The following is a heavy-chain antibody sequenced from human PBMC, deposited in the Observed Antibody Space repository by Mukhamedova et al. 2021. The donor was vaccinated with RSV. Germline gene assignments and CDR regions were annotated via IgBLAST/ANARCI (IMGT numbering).Heavy chain of an antibody. D-gene: IGHD2-15*01. V-gene: IGHV4-39*01. Sequence: SYYWGWIRQPPWKGLEWIGSIYYSWSTYYNPSLKSRVTISVDTSKNHFSLTLSSVTAADTAVYYFARHRDSGLCSVGSCYNGY. CDR1: SYY. J-gene: IGHJ4*03. CDR2: IYYSWST. CDR3: ARHRDSGLCSVGSCYNGY.